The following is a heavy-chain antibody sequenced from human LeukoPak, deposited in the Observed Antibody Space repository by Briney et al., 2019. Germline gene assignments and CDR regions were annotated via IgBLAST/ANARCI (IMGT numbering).Heavy chain of an antibody. D-gene: IGHD3-3*01. V-gene: IGHV4-61*09. CDR1: GGSMTSGSYY. CDR3: ARGKFGDFWSGYYEATGWFDP. Sequence: SETLSLTCTVLGGSMTSGSYYWNWIRQSAGKGLEWLGHVYTTGSTSYNPSLRSRVTISVDTSKNQFSLKLSSVTAADTAVYYCARGKFGDFWSGYYEATGWFDPWGQGTLVTVSS. J-gene: IGHJ5*02. CDR2: VYTTGST.